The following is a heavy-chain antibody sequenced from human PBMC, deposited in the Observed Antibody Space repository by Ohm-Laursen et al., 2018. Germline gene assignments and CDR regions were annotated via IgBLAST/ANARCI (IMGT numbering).Heavy chain of an antibody. Sequence: SLRLSCAASGFTFSSYGMHWVRQAPGKGLEWVAVISYDGSNKYYADSVKGRFTISRDNSKNTLYLQMSSLRAEDTAVYYCARDNSDWYTFDYWGQGTLVTVSS. CDR2: ISYDGSNK. V-gene: IGHV3-30*03. CDR1: GFTFSSYG. CDR3: ARDNSDWYTFDY. J-gene: IGHJ4*02. D-gene: IGHD6-19*01.